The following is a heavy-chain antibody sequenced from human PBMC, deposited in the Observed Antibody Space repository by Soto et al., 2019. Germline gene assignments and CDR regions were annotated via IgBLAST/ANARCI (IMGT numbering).Heavy chain of an antibody. D-gene: IGHD4-4*01. CDR2: INHSGST. CDR3: AYSNSYYYYYYGMDV. Sequence: SSETLSLTCAVYGGSFSGYYWSWIRQPPGEGLEWIGEINHSGSTNYNPSLKSRVTISVDTSKNQFSLKLSSVTAADTAVYYCAYSNSYYYYYYGMDVWGQGTTVTVSS. J-gene: IGHJ6*02. V-gene: IGHV4-34*01. CDR1: GGSFSGYY.